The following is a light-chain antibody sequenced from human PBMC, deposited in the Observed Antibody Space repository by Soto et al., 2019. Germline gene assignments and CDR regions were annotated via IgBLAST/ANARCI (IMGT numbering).Light chain of an antibody. CDR3: QHYNNWPIT. Sequence: EIVMTQSPASLSVSPGESVTLSCRASQSVASNLAWYQQKPGQAHRLLIYGTYTRATGVPARFSGSGSGTDFTLTISSLQAADFAVYHCQHYNNWPITFGQGTRLEIK. V-gene: IGKV3-15*01. CDR2: GTY. CDR1: QSVASN. J-gene: IGKJ5*01.